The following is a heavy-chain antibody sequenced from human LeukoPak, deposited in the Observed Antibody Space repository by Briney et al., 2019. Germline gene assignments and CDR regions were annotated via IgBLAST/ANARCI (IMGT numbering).Heavy chain of an antibody. CDR1: GYTFTSYD. D-gene: IGHD3-3*02. CDR3: ARGDHFWSGYPIDY. V-gene: IGHV1-8*01. Sequence: GASVKVSFKASGYTFTSYDINWVRQATGQGLEWMGWMNPNSGNTGYAQKFQGRVTMTRNTSISTAYMELSSLRSEDTAVYYCARGDHFWSGYPIDYWGQGTLVTVSS. CDR2: MNPNSGNT. J-gene: IGHJ4*02.